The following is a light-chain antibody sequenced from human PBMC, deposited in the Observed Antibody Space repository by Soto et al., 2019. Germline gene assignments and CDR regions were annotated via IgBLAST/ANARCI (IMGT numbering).Light chain of an antibody. V-gene: IGLV2-8*01. CDR3: SSYAGSDIVL. CDR2: EVD. J-gene: IGLJ2*01. Sequence: QSALTQPPSASGSPGQSVTVSCTGTSTDVGGYNSVSWYQQHPGKAPKLIIYEVDKRPSGVPDRFSGSKSGNTASLTVFGLQDDDEADYFCSSYAGSDIVLFGGGTKVTVL. CDR1: STDVGGYNS.